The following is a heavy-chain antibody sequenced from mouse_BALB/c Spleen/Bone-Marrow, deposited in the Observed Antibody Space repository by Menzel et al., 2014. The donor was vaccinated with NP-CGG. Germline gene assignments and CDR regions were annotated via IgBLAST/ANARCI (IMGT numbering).Heavy chain of an antibody. CDR2: INTYFGDI. CDR3: ARGYSNNYAMDY. V-gene: IGHV1S137*01. CDR1: GYTFTDYA. J-gene: IGHJ4*01. D-gene: IGHD2-5*01. Sequence: VQLQQSGAELVGPGVSVKISCKGSGYTFTDYAMHWVKQSHAESLEWIGVINTYFGDISYNQKFKGKATIAVDKTSRTVYMELARPTAEDSAIYYCARGYSNNYAMDYWGQGTSVTVSS.